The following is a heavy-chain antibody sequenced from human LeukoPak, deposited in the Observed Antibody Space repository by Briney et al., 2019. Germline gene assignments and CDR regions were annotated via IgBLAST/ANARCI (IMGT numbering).Heavy chain of an antibody. CDR1: GYTFTSYS. J-gene: IGHJ3*02. CDR2: INPSGASA. D-gene: IGHD2-15*01. CDR3: ARDYPLSYYYCSGGSCPNTSPFDI. V-gene: IGHV1-46*01. Sequence: ASVKVSCKASGYTFTSYSIHWVRQAPGQGLEWMGIINPSGASASYAQKFQGRVTMTRDMSTGTVYLELSSLRFDDTAVYYCARDYPLSYYYCSGGSCPNTSPFDIWGQGTMVTVSS.